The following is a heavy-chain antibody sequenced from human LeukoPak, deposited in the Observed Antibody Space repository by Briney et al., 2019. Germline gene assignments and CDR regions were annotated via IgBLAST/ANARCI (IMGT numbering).Heavy chain of an antibody. V-gene: IGHV3-23*01. D-gene: IGHD1-1*01. Sequence: PPGGSLRLSCAASGFTFRTYAMSWVRQAPGKGLEWVSAISGSGGSTYYADSVRGRFTISRDNSKNTLYLQMNSLRAEDTAVYYCAKDPLSGTGNTFDYWGQGTLVTVSS. CDR3: AKDPLSGTGNTFDY. CDR1: GFTFRTYA. CDR2: ISGSGGST. J-gene: IGHJ4*02.